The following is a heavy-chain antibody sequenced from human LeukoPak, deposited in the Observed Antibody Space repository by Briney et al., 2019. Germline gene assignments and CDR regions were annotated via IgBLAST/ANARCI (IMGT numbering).Heavy chain of an antibody. J-gene: IGHJ4*02. D-gene: IGHD6-13*01. Sequence: PGGSLRLSCAASGFTFSSYSMNWVRQAPGKGLEWVSSISSSSSYIYYADSVKGRFTISRDNAKNSLYLQMNSLRAEDTAVYYCARGSGIAAANDYWGQGTLVTVSS. CDR1: GFTFSSYS. CDR2: ISSSSSYI. CDR3: ARGSGIAAANDY. V-gene: IGHV3-21*01.